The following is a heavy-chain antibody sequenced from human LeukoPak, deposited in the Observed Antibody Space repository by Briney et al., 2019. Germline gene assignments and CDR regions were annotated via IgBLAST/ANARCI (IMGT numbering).Heavy chain of an antibody. CDR1: GFTFSAYS. Sequence: PGGSLRLSCAASGFTFSAYSMNWVRQAPGKGLEWLSSISTSSSYIYYADSVKGRFTISRDNAKNSLYLQMDSLRAEDTAVYYCAKLDYGGKSFDYWDQGTLVTVSS. CDR2: ISTSSSYI. J-gene: IGHJ4*02. D-gene: IGHD4-23*01. CDR3: AKLDYGGKSFDY. V-gene: IGHV3-21*01.